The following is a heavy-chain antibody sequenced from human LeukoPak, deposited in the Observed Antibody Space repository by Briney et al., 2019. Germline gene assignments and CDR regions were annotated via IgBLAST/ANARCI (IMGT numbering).Heavy chain of an antibody. J-gene: IGHJ4*02. CDR1: GFTFTSSA. CDR3: AAGYAIAVAGTTGFVY. D-gene: IGHD6-19*01. V-gene: IGHV1-58*02. Sequence: SVKVSCKASGFTFTSSAMQWVRQARGQRLEGIGWIVVGSGNTNYAQKFQERVTITRDMSTSTAYMELSSLRSEDTAVYYCAAGYAIAVAGTTGFVYWGQGTLVTVSS. CDR2: IVVGSGNT.